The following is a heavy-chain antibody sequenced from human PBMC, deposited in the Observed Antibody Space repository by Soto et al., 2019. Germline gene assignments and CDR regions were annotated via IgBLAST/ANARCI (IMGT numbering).Heavy chain of an antibody. D-gene: IGHD2-15*01. CDR2: MSYDGSRK. CDR3: ARVGGTLGYCGGGDCYSNY. J-gene: IGHJ4*02. V-gene: IGHV3-30-3*01. CDR1: GFTFSSSA. Sequence: QVQLVESGGGVVQPGRSLRLSCAASGFTFSSSAMHWVRQGPGKGLEWVAVMSYDGSRKYYADSVKGRFTISRDNSKNTLYLQMHSLRVEDTAVYYCARVGGTLGYCGGGDCYSNYWGQGTLVTVSS.